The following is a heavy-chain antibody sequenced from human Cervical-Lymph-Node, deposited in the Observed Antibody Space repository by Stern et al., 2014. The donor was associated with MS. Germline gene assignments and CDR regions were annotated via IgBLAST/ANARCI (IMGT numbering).Heavy chain of an antibody. J-gene: IGHJ4*02. CDR3: AHRQGVHAPFDF. D-gene: IGHD3-16*01. Sequence: QVTLKESGPTLVKPTQTLTLTCTFSGFSLTTSGVAVGWIRQPPGKALEWLALNYWDDDKWYSSSLKSRLTITKDTSKNQVVLIVTSMDPVDTATYYCAHRQGVHAPFDFWGQGTLVTVSS. CDR2: NYWDDDK. CDR1: GFSLTTSGVA. V-gene: IGHV2-5*09.